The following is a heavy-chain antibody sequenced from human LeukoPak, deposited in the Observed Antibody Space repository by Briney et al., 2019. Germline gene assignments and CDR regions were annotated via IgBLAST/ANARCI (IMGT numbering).Heavy chain of an antibody. CDR3: ARVGEMATIYRVSPLDY. CDR1: GYTFTGYY. CDR2: INPNSGGT. D-gene: IGHD5-24*01. V-gene: IGHV1-2*02. Sequence: GASVKVSCKASGYTFTGYYMHWVRQAPGQGLEWTGWINPNSGGTNYAQKFQGRVTMTRDTSISTAYMGLSRLRSDDTAVYYCARVGEMATIYRVSPLDYWGQGTLVTVSS. J-gene: IGHJ4*02.